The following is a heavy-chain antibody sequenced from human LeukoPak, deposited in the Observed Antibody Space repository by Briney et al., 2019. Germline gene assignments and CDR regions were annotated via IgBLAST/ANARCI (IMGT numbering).Heavy chain of an antibody. Sequence: PSETLSLTCTVSGGSISSGGYYWSWIRQPPGKGLEWIGSIYYSGSTYYNPSLKSRVTISVDTSKNQFSLKLSSVTAADTAVYYCARLSMIVVHIDYWGQGTLVTVSS. J-gene: IGHJ4*02. CDR3: ARLSMIVVHIDY. CDR1: GGSISSGGYY. V-gene: IGHV4-39*01. CDR2: IYYSGST. D-gene: IGHD3-22*01.